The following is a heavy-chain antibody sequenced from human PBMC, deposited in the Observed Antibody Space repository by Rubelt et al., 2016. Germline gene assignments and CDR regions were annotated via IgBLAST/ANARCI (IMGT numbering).Heavy chain of an antibody. CDR1: GFTFSSYS. D-gene: IGHD4-11*01. Sequence: LVQPGESLRLSCEGSGFTFSSYSMDWVRQVPGKGLEWISYISGGMETIYYADSVRGRFTISRDNAKKALYLQMDSLRAEDTAVYYCARGYLSNSFDYWGQGTLVTVSS. V-gene: IGHV3-48*04. CDR2: ISGGMETI. CDR3: ARGYLSNSFDY. J-gene: IGHJ4*02.